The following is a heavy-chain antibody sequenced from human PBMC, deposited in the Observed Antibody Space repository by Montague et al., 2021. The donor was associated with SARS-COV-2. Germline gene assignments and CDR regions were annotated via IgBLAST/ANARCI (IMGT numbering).Heavy chain of an antibody. CDR2: IDRDDE. CDR3: ARGIGWRSRVISDP. J-gene: IGHJ5*02. CDR1: GFSLSTNGMC. D-gene: IGHD1-26*01. V-gene: IGHV2-70*20. Sequence: PALVKPTQTLTLTCTFSGFSLSTNGMCVSWVRQPPGKALEWLALIDRDDEYYNTSLKTRLTISKDTTKNQVVLTLTNMDPVDTATYFCARGIGWRSRVISDPWGQGTLVTVSS.